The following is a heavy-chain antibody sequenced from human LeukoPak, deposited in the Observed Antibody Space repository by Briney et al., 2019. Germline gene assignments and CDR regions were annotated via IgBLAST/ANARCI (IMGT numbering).Heavy chain of an antibody. Sequence: ASVKVSCKASGYTLTSYYMHWVRQAPGQGLEWMGIINPGGGSTSYAQKFQGRVTITADESTSTAYMELSSLRSEDTAVYYCARVDYDYVWGSSPVWGQETLVTVSS. D-gene: IGHD3-16*01. CDR1: GYTLTSYY. V-gene: IGHV1-46*01. CDR2: INPGGGST. J-gene: IGHJ4*02. CDR3: ARVDYDYVWGSSPV.